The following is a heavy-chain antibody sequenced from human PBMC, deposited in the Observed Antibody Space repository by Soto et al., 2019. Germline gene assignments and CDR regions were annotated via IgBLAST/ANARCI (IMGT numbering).Heavy chain of an antibody. D-gene: IGHD3-10*01. Sequence: QVQLVESGGGVVQPGRSLRLSCAASGFTFSSYGMHWVRQATGKGLEWGAVISYDGSNKYYADSVKGRFTISRDNSKNTLYLQMNSLRAEDTAVYYCAKPYYPFDWYFALWGRGTLVTVS. CDR2: ISYDGSNK. CDR1: GFTFSSYG. CDR3: AKPYYPFDWYFAL. V-gene: IGHV3-30*18. J-gene: IGHJ2*01.